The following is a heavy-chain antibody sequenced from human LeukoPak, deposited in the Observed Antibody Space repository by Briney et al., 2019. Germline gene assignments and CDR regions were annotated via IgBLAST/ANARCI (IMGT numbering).Heavy chain of an antibody. CDR2: IKQDGSEK. V-gene: IGHV3-7*03. CDR3: ARVDTAMAPYWYFDL. D-gene: IGHD5-18*01. Sequence: GGSLRLSCAASGFTFSSYWMSWVRQAPGKGLEWVANIKQDGSEKYYVDSVKGRFTISRVNAKNSLYLQMNSLRAEDTAVYYCARVDTAMAPYWYFDLWGRGTLVTVSS. J-gene: IGHJ2*01. CDR1: GFTFSSYW.